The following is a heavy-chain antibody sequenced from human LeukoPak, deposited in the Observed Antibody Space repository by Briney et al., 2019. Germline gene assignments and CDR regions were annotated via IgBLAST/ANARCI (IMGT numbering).Heavy chain of an antibody. CDR2: INPNSGDT. CDR3: ARVEFGSSWYGNWFDP. J-gene: IGHJ5*02. CDR1: GYTFTGYY. Sequence: ASVKVSCKASGYTFTGYYMHWVRQAPGQGLEWMGWINPNSGDTNYAQKFQGRVTMTRDTSISTAYMELSRLRSDDTAVYYCARVEFGSSWYGNWFDPWGQGTLVTVSS. V-gene: IGHV1-2*02. D-gene: IGHD6-13*01.